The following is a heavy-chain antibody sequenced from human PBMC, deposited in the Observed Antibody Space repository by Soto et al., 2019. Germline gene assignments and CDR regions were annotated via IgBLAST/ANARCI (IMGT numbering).Heavy chain of an antibody. V-gene: IGHV1-69*13. J-gene: IGHJ6*02. Sequence: AASVKVSCKASGGTFSAYAISWVRQAPGQGLEWMGNIIPIFVTPNYAQKFQGRVTITADESTSTAYMELSSLRSEDTAVYFCARGGRLAARPYYFYGMDLWGQGTTVTVSS. D-gene: IGHD6-6*01. CDR1: GGTFSAYA. CDR3: ARGGRLAARPYYFYGMDL. CDR2: IIPIFVTP.